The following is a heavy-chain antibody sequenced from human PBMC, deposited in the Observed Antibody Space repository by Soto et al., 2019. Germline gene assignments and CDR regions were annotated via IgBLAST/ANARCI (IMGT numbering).Heavy chain of an antibody. Sequence: QVQLVQSGAEVKKPGSSVKVSCKASGGTFSSYAISWVRQAPGQGLEWMGGIIPIFGTANYAQKFQGRVTIPADKSTSTAYMELGSLRSEDTGVYYCASTTREWLPPARDYYYGMDVWGQGTTDTVSS. CDR3: ASTTREWLPPARDYYYGMDV. J-gene: IGHJ6*02. D-gene: IGHD3-3*01. CDR2: IIPIFGTA. CDR1: GGTFSSYA. V-gene: IGHV1-69*06.